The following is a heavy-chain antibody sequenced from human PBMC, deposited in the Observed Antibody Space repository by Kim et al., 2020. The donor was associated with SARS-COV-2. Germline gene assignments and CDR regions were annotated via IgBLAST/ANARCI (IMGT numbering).Heavy chain of an antibody. J-gene: IGHJ4*02. CDR2: IDCGNGNT. Sequence: ASVKVSCKTSGHFFTRDSIHWVRQAPGQGLEWMGGIDCGNGNTIYSQKFQGRVTFTTDTSASTAYMELSFLRSEDSAVYYCLGGFYFDYWGRGTWVIVSS. CDR3: LGGFYFDY. D-gene: IGHD3-16*01. CDR1: GHFFTRDS. V-gene: IGHV1-3*01.